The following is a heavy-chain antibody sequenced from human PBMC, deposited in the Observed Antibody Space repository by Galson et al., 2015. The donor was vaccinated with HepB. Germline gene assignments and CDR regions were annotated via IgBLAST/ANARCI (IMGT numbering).Heavy chain of an antibody. CDR2: IWHDGSNQ. CDR1: GFTFNSHG. V-gene: IGHV3-33*01. D-gene: IGHD2-21*02. Sequence: SLRLSCAASGFTFNSHGMHWVRQTPGKGLEWVAAIWHDGSNQLYADSMKGRFTISRDKAKNTVYLLMNNLTPEDTAVYFCAREALVTVPAFDLWGQGTLVTVSS. J-gene: IGHJ4*02. CDR3: AREALVTVPAFDL.